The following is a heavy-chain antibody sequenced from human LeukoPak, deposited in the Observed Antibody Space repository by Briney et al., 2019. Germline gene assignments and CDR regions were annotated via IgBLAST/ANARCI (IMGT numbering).Heavy chain of an antibody. V-gene: IGHV4-39*01. CDR2: IYYSGST. CDR1: GGSISSTSYY. J-gene: IGHJ4*02. CDR3: ARLPWELGGVTY. D-gene: IGHD1-26*01. Sequence: PSETLSLTCTVSGGSISSTSYYWGWIRQPPGKGLEWIGSIYYSGSTYYNPSLKSRVTISVDTSKNQFSLKLSSVTAADTAVYYCARLPWELGGVTYWGQGTLVTVSS.